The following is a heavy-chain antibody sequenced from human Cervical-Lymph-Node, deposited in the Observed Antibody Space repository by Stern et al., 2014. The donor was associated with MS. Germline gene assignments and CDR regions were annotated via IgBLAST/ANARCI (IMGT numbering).Heavy chain of an antibody. Sequence: QVQLVESGGGVVQPGGSLRLSCAASGFTFSAYAMHWVRQAPGKGLEWVSVISYDGANKYYADSVKGRFTISRDHSKNTLYLRMNSLRAEDTAVYYCARQMTHGPCDLWGRGALVTVSS. J-gene: IGHJ2*01. CDR2: ISYDGANK. D-gene: IGHD2-21*02. V-gene: IGHV3-30-3*01. CDR1: GFTFSAYA. CDR3: ARQMTHGPCDL.